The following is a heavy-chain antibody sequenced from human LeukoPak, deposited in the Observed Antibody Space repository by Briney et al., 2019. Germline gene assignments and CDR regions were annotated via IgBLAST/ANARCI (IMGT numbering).Heavy chain of an antibody. V-gene: IGHV3-21*01. CDR2: ISSSSSYI. CDR3: AREPDYGAPQVW. CDR1: GFIFSSYT. Sequence: GGSLRLTCAASGFIFSSYTMDWVRQAPGKGLEWVSSISSSSSYIYYADSVKGRFTISRDNAKNSLYLQMNSLRAEDTAVYYCAREPDYGAPQVWWGQGTLVTVSS. D-gene: IGHD4-17*01. J-gene: IGHJ4*02.